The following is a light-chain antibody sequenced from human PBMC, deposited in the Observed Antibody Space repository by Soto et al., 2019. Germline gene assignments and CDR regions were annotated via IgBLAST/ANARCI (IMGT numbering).Light chain of an antibody. CDR2: GAS. CDR1: QSVNSNS. J-gene: IGKJ1*01. Sequence: ESVLPPSPGTLSLSPGERATLSCRASQSVNSNSLAWFQLKHRQDPRVLIYGASSRATGIPDRFSGSGSGTDFTLTINSLAPEDFAIYYCHQRQSWPRTFGQGTKVDIK. V-gene: IGKV3-20*01. CDR3: HQRQSWPRT.